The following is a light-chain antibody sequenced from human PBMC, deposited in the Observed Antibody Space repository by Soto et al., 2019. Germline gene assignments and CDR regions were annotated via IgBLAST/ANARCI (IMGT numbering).Light chain of an antibody. CDR2: EVS. CDR3: SSYAGSNNPVI. CDR1: SSDVGGYNY. Sequence: QSVLTQPPSASGSPGQSVTISCTGTSSDVGGYNYVSWYQQHPGKAPKFLIFEVSRRPSAVPDRFSGSKSGNTASLTVSGLQADDEADYYCSSYAGSNNPVIFGVGTKLTVL. V-gene: IGLV2-8*01. J-gene: IGLJ2*01.